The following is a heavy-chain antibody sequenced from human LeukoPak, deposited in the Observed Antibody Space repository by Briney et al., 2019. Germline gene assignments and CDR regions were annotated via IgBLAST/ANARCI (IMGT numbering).Heavy chain of an antibody. CDR1: GYTFTGYY. CDR2: INPNSGGT. D-gene: IGHD2-2*03. J-gene: IGHJ6*03. V-gene: IGHV1-2*02. Sequence: VASVKVSCKASGYTFTGYYMHWVRQAPGQGLEWMGWINPNSGGTNYAQKFQGRVTMTRDTSISTAYMELSRLRSDDTAVYYCARDDLGYCSSTSCQNYYYYMDVWGKGTTVTISS. CDR3: ARDDLGYCSSTSCQNYYYYMDV.